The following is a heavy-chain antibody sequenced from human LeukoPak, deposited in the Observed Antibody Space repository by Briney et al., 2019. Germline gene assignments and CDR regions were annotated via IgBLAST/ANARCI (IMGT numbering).Heavy chain of an antibody. CDR3: ARVAVGQQLAPGHSYYYYYGMDV. CDR1: GYTF. V-gene: IGHV1-18*01. CDR2: ISAYNGNT. J-gene: IGHJ6*02. Sequence: ASVKVSCKASGYTFIGWVRQAPGQGLEWMGWISAYNGNTNYAQKLQGRVTMTTDTSTSTAYMELRSLRSDDTAVYYCARVAVGQQLAPGHSYYYYYGMDVWGQGTTVTVSS. D-gene: IGHD6-13*01.